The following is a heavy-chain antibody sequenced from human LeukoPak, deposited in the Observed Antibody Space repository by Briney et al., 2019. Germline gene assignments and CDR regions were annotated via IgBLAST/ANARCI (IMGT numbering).Heavy chain of an antibody. J-gene: IGHJ3*02. Sequence: SETLSLTCTVSGGSISSGGYYWSWIRRAPGKGPEWIGYIFYTGSNDYSPSLKSRVTISVDTSKNQFSLRVNSVTAADTAVYYCARAIYSRAWYASDIWGQGTVVTVSA. CDR3: ARAIYSRAWYASDI. V-gene: IGHV4-61*08. CDR1: GGSISSGGYY. D-gene: IGHD6-19*01. CDR2: IFYTGSN.